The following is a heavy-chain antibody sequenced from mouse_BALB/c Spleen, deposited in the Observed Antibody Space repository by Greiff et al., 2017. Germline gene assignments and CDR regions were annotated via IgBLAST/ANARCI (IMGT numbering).Heavy chain of an antibody. J-gene: IGHJ2*01. V-gene: IGHV6-6*02. Sequence: EVKLLESGGGLVQPGGSMKLSCAASGFTFSNYCMNWVRQSPEKGLEWVAEIRLKSNNYATHYAESVKGRFTISRYDSTSSVYLQMINLRAEDTDIYYCTYDYCFDYWGQGTTLTVSS. CDR3: TYDYCFDY. D-gene: IGHD2-4*01. CDR1: GFTFSNYC. CDR2: IRLKSNNYAT.